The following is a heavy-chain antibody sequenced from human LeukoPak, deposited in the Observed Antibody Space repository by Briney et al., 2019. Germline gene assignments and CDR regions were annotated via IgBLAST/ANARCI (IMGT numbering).Heavy chain of an antibody. CDR3: ARAPAATNWFDP. Sequence: SETLSLTCTVSGGSISSYYWSWIRQPPEKGLEWIGYIYYSGSTNYNPSLKSRVTISVDTSKNQFSLKLSSVTAADTAVYYCARAPAATNWFDPWGQGTLVTVSS. V-gene: IGHV4-59*01. J-gene: IGHJ5*02. CDR1: GGSISSYY. CDR2: IYYSGST. D-gene: IGHD2-15*01.